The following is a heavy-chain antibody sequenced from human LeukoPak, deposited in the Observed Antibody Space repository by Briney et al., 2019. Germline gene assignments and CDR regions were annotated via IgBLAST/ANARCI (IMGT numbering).Heavy chain of an antibody. CDR2: IYPGNSDT. CDR1: GDRLTNNW. CDR3: ARFALTSSLDY. Sequence: KPGESLKISCKISGDRLTNNWIGWVRQVPGKGLEWLGLIYPGNSDTRYSPFFQGQVTFSVDTSISTAYLHWGGLKASDTAMYYCARFALTSSLDYWGQGTLVTVSS. J-gene: IGHJ4*02. V-gene: IGHV5-51*03. D-gene: IGHD6-13*01.